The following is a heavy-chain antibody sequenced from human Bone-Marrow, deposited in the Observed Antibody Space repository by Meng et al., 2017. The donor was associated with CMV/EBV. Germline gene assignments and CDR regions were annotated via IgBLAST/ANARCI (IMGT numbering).Heavy chain of an antibody. Sequence: GGSLRLSCAASGFTFSSYAMHWVRQAPGKGLEYVSAISSNGGSTYYADSVKGRFTISRDNSKNTLYLQMGSLRAEDTAVYYCASSGSSLSRGGMDVWGQGTTVTVSS. CDR1: GFTFSSYA. J-gene: IGHJ6*02. D-gene: IGHD1-26*01. CDR2: ISSNGGST. CDR3: ASSGSSLSRGGMDV. V-gene: IGHV3-64*02.